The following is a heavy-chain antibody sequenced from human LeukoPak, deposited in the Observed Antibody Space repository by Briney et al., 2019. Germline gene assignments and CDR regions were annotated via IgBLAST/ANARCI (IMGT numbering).Heavy chain of an antibody. V-gene: IGHV4-59*01. J-gene: IGHJ6*02. Sequence: SETLSLTCTVSGGSISSYYWSWIRQSPGKGLEWIGYIYYSGSTNYNPSLKSRVTISVDTSKNQFSLKLSSVTAADTAVYYCAAGYSSGWYQRGMDVWGQGTTVTVSS. CDR2: IYYSGST. CDR1: GGSISSYY. D-gene: IGHD6-19*01. CDR3: AAGYSSGWYQRGMDV.